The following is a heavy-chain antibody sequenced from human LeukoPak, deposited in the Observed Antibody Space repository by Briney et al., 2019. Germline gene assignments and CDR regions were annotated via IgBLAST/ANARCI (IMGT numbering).Heavy chain of an antibody. D-gene: IGHD3-22*01. CDR2: ISGRGTST. CDR3: ARRGKTSYYDSSGSTHFDY. CDR1: GLTFSSYG. J-gene: IGHJ4*02. V-gene: IGHV3-23*05. Sequence: PGGSLRLSCVASGLTFSSYGMSWVRQAPGKGLEWVSSISGRGTSTFYADSVKGRFTISRDNAKNSLYLQMNSLRAEDTALYYCARRGKTSYYDSSGSTHFDYWGQGTLVTVSS.